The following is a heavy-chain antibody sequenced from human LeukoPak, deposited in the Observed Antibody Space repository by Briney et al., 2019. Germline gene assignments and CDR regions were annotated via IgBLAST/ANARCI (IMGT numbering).Heavy chain of an antibody. Sequence: SETLSLTCNVSGDSISRSRHFWAWIRQSPGRGLEWIGYIYNSGSTYYNPSLKSRVTISVDTSKNQFSLKLSSVTAADTAVYYCARDHPNWGKGFDAFDIWGQGTMVTVSS. V-gene: IGHV4-39*07. D-gene: IGHD7-27*01. CDR1: GDSISRSRHF. CDR3: ARDHPNWGKGFDAFDI. J-gene: IGHJ3*02. CDR2: IYNSGST.